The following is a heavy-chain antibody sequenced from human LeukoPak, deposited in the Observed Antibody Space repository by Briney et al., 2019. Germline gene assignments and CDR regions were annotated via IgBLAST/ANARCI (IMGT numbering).Heavy chain of an antibody. CDR2: IYYSGST. CDR1: GGSISSSSYY. CDR3: ASWSTRYYYYYYYMDV. J-gene: IGHJ6*03. D-gene: IGHD2-2*01. V-gene: IGHV4-39*07. Sequence: PSETLSLTCTVSGGSISSSSYYWGWIRQPPGKGLEWIGSIYYSGSTYYNPSLKSRVTISVDTSKNQFSLKLSSVTAADTAVYYCASWSTRYYYYYYYMDVWGKGTTVTISS.